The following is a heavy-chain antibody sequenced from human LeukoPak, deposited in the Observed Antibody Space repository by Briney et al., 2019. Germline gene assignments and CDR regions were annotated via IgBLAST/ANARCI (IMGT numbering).Heavy chain of an antibody. V-gene: IGHV4-59*08. Sequence: PSETLSLTCTVSGGSISSFYWSWIRQPPGKGLEWIGYIHYSGSTNFNPSLKSRLTISVDTSKNQLSLKLSSVTAADTAVYYCARSSGWYYFESWGQGTLATVSS. J-gene: IGHJ4*02. CDR1: GGSISSFY. D-gene: IGHD6-19*01. CDR2: IHYSGST. CDR3: ARSSGWYYFES.